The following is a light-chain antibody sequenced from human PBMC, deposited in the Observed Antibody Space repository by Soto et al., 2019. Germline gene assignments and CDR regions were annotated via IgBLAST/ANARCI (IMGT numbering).Light chain of an antibody. V-gene: IGLV2-14*03. CDR2: DVT. CDR3: SSYTTSNTRQIV. J-gene: IGLJ1*01. CDR1: SSDVGGYNY. Sequence: QSVLAQPASVSGSPEQSITISCTGTSSDVGGYNYVSWYQYHPGKAPKLIIYDVTNRPSGVSNPFSGSKSGNTASLTISGLQPEDEADYYCSSYTTSNTRQIVFGTG.